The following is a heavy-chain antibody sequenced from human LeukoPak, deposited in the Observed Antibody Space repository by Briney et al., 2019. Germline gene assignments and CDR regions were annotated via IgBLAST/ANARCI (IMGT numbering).Heavy chain of an antibody. D-gene: IGHD3-3*01. Sequence: GGSLRLSCAASGFTFSSYAMHWVRQAPGKGLEWVAVISYDGSNKYYADSVKGRFTISRDNSKNTLYLQMNSLRAEDTAVYYCARAAYYDFWSGYDYGMDVWGQGTTVTVSS. V-gene: IGHV3-30-3*01. CDR1: GFTFSSYA. CDR3: ARAAYYDFWSGYDYGMDV. CDR2: ISYDGSNK. J-gene: IGHJ6*02.